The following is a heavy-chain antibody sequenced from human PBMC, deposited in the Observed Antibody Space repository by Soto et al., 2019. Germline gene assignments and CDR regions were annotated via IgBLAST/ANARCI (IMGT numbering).Heavy chain of an antibody. J-gene: IGHJ6*02. CDR3: ARGIDCSSTSCYNYDYYGMDV. D-gene: IGHD2-2*02. CDR2: IIPIFGTA. Sequence: GASVKVSCKASGGTFSSYAISWVRQAPGQGLEWMGGIIPIFGTANYAQKFQGRVTITADKSTSTAYMELSSLRSEDTAVYYCARGIDCSSTSCYNYDYYGMDVWGQGTTVTV. V-gene: IGHV1-69*06. CDR1: GGTFSSYA.